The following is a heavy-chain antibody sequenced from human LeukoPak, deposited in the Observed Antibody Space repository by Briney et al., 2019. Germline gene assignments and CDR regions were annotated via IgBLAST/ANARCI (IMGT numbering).Heavy chain of an antibody. J-gene: IGHJ4*02. D-gene: IGHD6-13*01. CDR3: ASALAGIAAAGTLAFEY. CDR1: GGSISSSSYY. Sequence: SETLSLTCTVSGGSISSSSYYWGWIRQPPGKGLEWIGSIYYSGSTYYNPSLKSRVTISVDTSKNQFSLKLSSVTAADTAVYYCASALAGIAAAGTLAFEYWGQGTLVTVSS. V-gene: IGHV4-39*01. CDR2: IYYSGST.